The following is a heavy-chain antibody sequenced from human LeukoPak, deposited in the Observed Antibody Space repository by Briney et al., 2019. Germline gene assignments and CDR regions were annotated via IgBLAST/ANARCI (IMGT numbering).Heavy chain of an antibody. CDR2: ISAYNGNT. Sequence: ASVKVSCKASGYTFTSYGISWVRQAPGQGLEWMGWISAYNGNTNYAQKLQGRVTMTTDTSTSTAYMELRSLRSDDTAVYYCARVAAVAGIDYYYYYYMDVWGKGTTVTVSS. CDR1: GYTFTSYG. J-gene: IGHJ6*03. V-gene: IGHV1-18*01. D-gene: IGHD6-19*01. CDR3: ARVAAVAGIDYYYYYYMDV.